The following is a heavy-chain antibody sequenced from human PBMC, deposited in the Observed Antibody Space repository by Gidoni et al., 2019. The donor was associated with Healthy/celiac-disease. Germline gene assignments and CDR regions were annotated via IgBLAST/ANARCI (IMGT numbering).Heavy chain of an antibody. CDR1: GGTFSSYA. V-gene: IGHV1-69*19. J-gene: IGHJ6*02. D-gene: IGHD3-9*01. CDR3: ARDNGYDILTGFRYYGMDV. CDR2: IIPIFGTA. Sequence: QVQLVQSGAEVKTPGSSVKVSCKASGGTFSSYAISWVRQAPGQGLEWMGGIIPIFGTANYAQKFQGRVTITADESTSTAYMELSSLRSEDTAVYYCARDNGYDILTGFRYYGMDVWGQGTTVTVSS.